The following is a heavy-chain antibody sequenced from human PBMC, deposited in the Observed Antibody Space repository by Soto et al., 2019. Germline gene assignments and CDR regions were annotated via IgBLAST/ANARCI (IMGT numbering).Heavy chain of an antibody. D-gene: IGHD4-4*01. CDR2: ISYDGSNK. CDR3: APTVTAVGSVLDY. Sequence: QPGGSLRLSCAASGFTFSSYGMHWVRQAPGKGLEWVAVISYDGSNKYYADSVKGRFTISRDNSKNTLYLQMNSLRAEDTAVYYCAPTVTAVGSVLDYWGQGTLVTVSS. CDR1: GFTFSSYG. J-gene: IGHJ4*02. V-gene: IGHV3-30*03.